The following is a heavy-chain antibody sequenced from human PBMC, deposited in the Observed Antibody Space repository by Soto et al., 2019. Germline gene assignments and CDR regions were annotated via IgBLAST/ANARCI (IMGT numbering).Heavy chain of an antibody. CDR2: INHSGST. Sequence: ASETLSLTCAVYGGTFSGYYWSWIRQPPGKGLEWIGEINHSGSTNYNPSLKSRVTISVDTSKNQFSLKLSSVTAADTAVYYCARVPYYNYDGLDGCGHASTVIRSS. J-gene: IGHJ6*02. V-gene: IGHV4-34*01. CDR1: GGTFSGYY. CDR3: ARVPYYNYDGLDG.